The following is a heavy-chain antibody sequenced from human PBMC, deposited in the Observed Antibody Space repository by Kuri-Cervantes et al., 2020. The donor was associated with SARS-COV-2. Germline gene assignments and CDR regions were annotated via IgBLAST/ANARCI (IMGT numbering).Heavy chain of an antibody. V-gene: IGHV3-48*01. CDR3: AREGSGYYYGMDV. J-gene: IGHJ6*02. Sequence: GGSLRLSCAASGFSFSKYTMNWVRQAPGKGLEWLSYIDSSSSTIYSADSVKGRFSISRENAKNSLYLQMNSLRAEDTAVYYCAREGSGYYYGMDVWGQGTTVTVSS. CDR2: IDSSSSTI. CDR1: GFSFSKYT.